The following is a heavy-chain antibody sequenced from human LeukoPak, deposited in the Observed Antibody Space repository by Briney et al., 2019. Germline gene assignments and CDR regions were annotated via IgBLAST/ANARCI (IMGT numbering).Heavy chain of an antibody. CDR2: IWYDGSNK. J-gene: IGHJ4*02. CDR3: AKQAVAGSVDY. Sequence: GGSLRLSCAASGFTFSSYGMHWVRQAPGKGLEWVAFIWYDGSNKYYADSVKGRFTISRDNSKNTLYLQMNSLRAEDTAVYYCAKQAVAGSVDYWGQGTLVTVSS. D-gene: IGHD6-19*01. V-gene: IGHV3-30*02. CDR1: GFTFSSYG.